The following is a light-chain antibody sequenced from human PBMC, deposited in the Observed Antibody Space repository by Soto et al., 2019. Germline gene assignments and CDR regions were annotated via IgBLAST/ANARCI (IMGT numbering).Light chain of an antibody. CDR1: QSVGSTY. J-gene: IGKJ2*01. Sequence: EIVLTQSPGTLSLSPGGRATLSCRASQSVGSTYLAWYQQKPGQAPRLLIYGASTRATGIPDRLSGNGSGTDFTLTISRLEPEDFAVYYCPQFGSSPYTFGQGTKLAIK. V-gene: IGKV3-20*01. CDR3: PQFGSSPYT. CDR2: GAS.